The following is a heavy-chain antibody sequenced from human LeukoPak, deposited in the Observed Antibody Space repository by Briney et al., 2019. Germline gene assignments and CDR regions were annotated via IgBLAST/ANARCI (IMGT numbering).Heavy chain of an antibody. D-gene: IGHD6-6*01. J-gene: IGHJ4*02. Sequence: GGSLRLSCAASGFTFSNFGMNWVRQAPGKGLEWVSYISSGSRAIFNADSVWGRFTISRDNAKNSMYLQMNSLRAEDTAVYYCAGSSLGSSSAYRHFGYWGQGNLVTVSS. V-gene: IGHV3-48*04. CDR1: GFTFSNFG. CDR2: ISSGSRAI. CDR3: AGSSLGSSSAYRHFGY.